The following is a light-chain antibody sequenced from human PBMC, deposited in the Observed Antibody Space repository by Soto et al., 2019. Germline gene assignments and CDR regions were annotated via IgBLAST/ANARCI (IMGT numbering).Light chain of an antibody. CDR2: EVD. V-gene: IGLV2-14*01. J-gene: IGLJ3*02. CDR3: VSYIESSLTHWV. CDR1: YTDVGGYNR. Sequence: QSVLTQPASVSGSPGQSITISCTGTYTDVGGYNRVSWYQHHAGKGPKMLIFEVDNRPPGISDRFSGSKSGDTASLTISDLQAEDEADYYCVSYIESSLTHWVFGGGTKLTVL.